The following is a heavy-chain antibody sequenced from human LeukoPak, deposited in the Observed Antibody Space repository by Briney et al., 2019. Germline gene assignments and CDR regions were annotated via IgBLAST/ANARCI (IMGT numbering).Heavy chain of an antibody. CDR1: GGSISSYY. CDR2: IYYSGST. V-gene: IGHV4-59*01. D-gene: IGHD3-22*01. CDR3: AREVHYYDSSGYKYYYYYMDA. Sequence: PSETLSLTCTVSGGSISSYYWSWIRQPPGKGLEWIGYIYYSGSTNYNPSLKSRVTISVDTSKNQFSLKLSSVTAADTAVYYCAREVHYYDSSGYKYYYYYMDAWGKGTTVTISS. J-gene: IGHJ6*03.